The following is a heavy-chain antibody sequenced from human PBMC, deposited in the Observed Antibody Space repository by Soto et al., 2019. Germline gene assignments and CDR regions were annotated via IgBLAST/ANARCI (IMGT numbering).Heavy chain of an antibody. CDR1: GYTLTELS. J-gene: IGHJ4*02. D-gene: IGHD5-12*01. CDR2: FDPEGGET. CDR3: ATDLEVTTTPFDY. V-gene: IGHV1-24*01. Sequence: ASVKVSCKVSGYTLTELSMHWVRQAPGKGLEWMGGFDPEGGETIYAQKFQGRVTMTEDTSTDTAYMELSSLRSEDTAVYYCATDLEVTTTPFDYWGQGTLVTVSS.